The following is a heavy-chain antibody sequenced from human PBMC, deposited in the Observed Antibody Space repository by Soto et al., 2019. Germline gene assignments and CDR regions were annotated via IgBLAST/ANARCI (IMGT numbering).Heavy chain of an antibody. V-gene: IGHV3-7*02. CDR1: GFTFSSYW. CDR3: ASGTGWFIVD. Sequence: EVQLVESGGGLVQPGGSLRLSCAASGFTFSSYWMNWVRQAPGKGLEWVANIKQDGTEKHYVDSVKDRFTISRDNAKSSLHLQLNSLRADDTAVYYCASGTGWFIVDWGQGTLVTVSS. D-gene: IGHD6-19*01. CDR2: IKQDGTEK. J-gene: IGHJ4*02.